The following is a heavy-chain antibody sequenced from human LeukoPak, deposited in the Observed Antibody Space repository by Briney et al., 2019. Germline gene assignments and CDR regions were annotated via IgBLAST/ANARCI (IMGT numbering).Heavy chain of an antibody. V-gene: IGHV4-4*07. CDR2: IYSSGSA. J-gene: IGHJ2*01. D-gene: IGHD7-27*01. CDR1: GGSISRYY. Sequence: SETLSLTCTVSGGSISRYYWSWIRQPAGEGLEWIGRIYSSGSANYNPSLSSRVIVSVDASKNQFSLRLRSVTAADTAVYYCARDPGDNWYSDLWGRGTLVTVSS. CDR3: ARDPGDNWYSDL.